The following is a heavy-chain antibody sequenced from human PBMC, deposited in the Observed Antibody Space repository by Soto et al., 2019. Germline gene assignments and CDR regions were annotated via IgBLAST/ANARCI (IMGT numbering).Heavy chain of an antibody. CDR3: ARKGFLDWFLDF. J-gene: IGHJ4*02. Sequence: QVQLVQSGAEVKKPGASVKVSCKASGYTFSSYDITWVRQAAGQGLEWMGWVNPNSGDTDYGQKFQGRVTMTRDTSIRTAYMELSSLRSEDSAVYYCARKGFLDWFLDFWGQGTLVTVSS. CDR1: GYTFSSYD. V-gene: IGHV1-8*01. CDR2: VNPNSGDT. D-gene: IGHD3-9*01.